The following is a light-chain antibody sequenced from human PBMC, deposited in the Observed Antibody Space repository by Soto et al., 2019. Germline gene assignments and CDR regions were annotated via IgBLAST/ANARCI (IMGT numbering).Light chain of an antibody. Sequence: LSLLVALGQPASISCSSSQSPVDGDGITSLSWLHQRPGQPPRLLIYKVSNRFSGVPDRFSGSGAGTDFALKISRVEAEDVGLYYCMQGTHWPITFGQGTRLEIK. CDR2: KVS. V-gene: IGKV2-24*01. CDR1: QSPVDGDGITS. CDR3: MQGTHWPIT. J-gene: IGKJ5*01.